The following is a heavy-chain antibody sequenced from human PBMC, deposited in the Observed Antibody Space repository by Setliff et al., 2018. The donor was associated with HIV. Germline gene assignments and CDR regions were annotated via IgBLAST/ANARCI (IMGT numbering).Heavy chain of an antibody. CDR1: GYTFTSYY. J-gene: IGHJ6*03. Sequence: GASVKVSCKASGYTFTSYYMQWVRQAPGQGLEWMGIINPSGGSTNYAQKFQGRVTMTRDTSTRTVYMELSSLRSEDTAVYYCAREGYDYVWGSYRSYYMDVRGKGTTVTVSS. D-gene: IGHD3-16*02. CDR2: INPSGGST. CDR3: AREGYDYVWGSYRSYYMDV. V-gene: IGHV1-46*01.